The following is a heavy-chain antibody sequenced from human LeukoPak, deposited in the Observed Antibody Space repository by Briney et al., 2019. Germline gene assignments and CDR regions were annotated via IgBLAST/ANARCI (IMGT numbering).Heavy chain of an antibody. V-gene: IGHV1-18*01. J-gene: IGHJ4*02. CDR3: ARESHITREDY. D-gene: IGHD1-14*01. CDR2: ISANNGDT. CDR1: GYTFTSYG. Sequence: ASVKVSCKASGYTFTSYGNTWMRQAPGQGLEWMGWISANNGDTDYPQKFQGRVTMTTDTYTTTAYMELRSLRSDDTATYYCARESHITREDYWGQGTLVTVSS.